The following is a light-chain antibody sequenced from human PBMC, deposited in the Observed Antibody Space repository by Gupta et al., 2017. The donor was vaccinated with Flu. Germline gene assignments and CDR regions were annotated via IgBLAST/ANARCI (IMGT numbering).Light chain of an antibody. CDR2: DTS. J-gene: IGKJ4*01. CDR1: QSIRNF. CDR3: QLSSA. Sequence: VLTQSPATLSASPGERATLSCRASQSIRNFLAWYQQRPGQAPRLLIYDTSNRATGIPARFSGSGSGTDFILTISSLEPKDFAVYYCQLSSASGGGTKVEIK. V-gene: IGKV3-11*01.